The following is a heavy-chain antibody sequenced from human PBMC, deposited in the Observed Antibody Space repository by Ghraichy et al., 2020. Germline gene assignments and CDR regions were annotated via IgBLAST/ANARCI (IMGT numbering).Heavy chain of an antibody. J-gene: IGHJ5*02. CDR3: ARGADSSPNWFDP. Sequence: GGSLRLSCAASGFTFSSYWMIWVRQAPGKRLEWVATIKQDETEKFYVDSVKGRFTVSRDNAKNSLYLQMNSLRAEDTAVYYCARGADSSPNWFDPWGQGTLVTVSS. V-gene: IGHV3-7*04. CDR2: IKQDETEK. D-gene: IGHD6-13*01. CDR1: GFTFSSYW.